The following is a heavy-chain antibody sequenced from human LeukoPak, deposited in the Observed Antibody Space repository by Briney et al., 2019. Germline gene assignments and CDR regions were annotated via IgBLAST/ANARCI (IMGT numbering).Heavy chain of an antibody. J-gene: IGHJ6*03. Sequence: ASEKVSCKASGYTFTSYDINWVRQATGQGLEWMGWMNPNSGNTGYAQKFQGRVTMTRNTSISTAYMELSSLRSEDTAVYYCARGKSSSWYRLYYYYYYMDVWGKGTTVTISS. CDR3: ARGKSSSWYRLYYYYYYMDV. CDR1: GYTFTSYD. CDR2: MNPNSGNT. V-gene: IGHV1-8*01. D-gene: IGHD6-13*01.